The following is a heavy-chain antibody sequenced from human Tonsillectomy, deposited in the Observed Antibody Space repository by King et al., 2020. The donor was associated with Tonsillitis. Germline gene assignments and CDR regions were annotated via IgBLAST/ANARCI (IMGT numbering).Heavy chain of an antibody. D-gene: IGHD3-16*02. CDR2: IYSGGST. Sequence: VQLVESGGGLIQPGGSLRLSCAASGFTVSSNYMSWVRQAPGKGLEWVSVIYSGGSTYYADSVKGRFTISRDNSKNTLYLQMNSLRAEDTAVYYCARDRPPGMTFGGVIVSGWYFDLWGRGTLVTVSS. J-gene: IGHJ2*01. CDR3: ARDRPPGMTFGGVIVSGWYFDL. V-gene: IGHV3-53*01. CDR1: GFTVSSNY.